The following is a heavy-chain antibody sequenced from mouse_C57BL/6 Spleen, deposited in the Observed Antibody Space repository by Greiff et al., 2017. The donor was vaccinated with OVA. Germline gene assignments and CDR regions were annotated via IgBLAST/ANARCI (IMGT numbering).Heavy chain of an antibody. CDR3: ARGDGYYSYFDY. D-gene: IGHD2-3*01. CDR1: GYTFTDYY. V-gene: IGHV1-19*01. J-gene: IGHJ2*01. Sequence: EVQLQQSGPVLVKPGASVKMSCKASGYTFTDYYMNWVKQSHGKSLEWIGVINPYNGGTSYNQKFKGKATLTVDKSSSTAYMELNSLTSEDSAVYYCARGDGYYSYFDYWGQGTTLTVSS. CDR2: INPYNGGT.